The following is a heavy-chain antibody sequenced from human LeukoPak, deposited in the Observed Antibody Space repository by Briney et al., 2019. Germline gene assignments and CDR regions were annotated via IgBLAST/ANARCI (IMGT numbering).Heavy chain of an antibody. CDR2: IYSGGST. CDR3: AKDRTAYSYGAYYFDY. CDR1: GFTVSSNY. J-gene: IGHJ4*02. Sequence: PGGPLSLSCAASGFTVSSNYMSWVRQAPGKGLEWVSVIYSGGSTYYADSVKGRFTISRDNSKNTLYLQMNSLRAEDTAVYYCAKDRTAYSYGAYYFDYWGQGTLVTVSS. V-gene: IGHV3-66*01. D-gene: IGHD5-18*01.